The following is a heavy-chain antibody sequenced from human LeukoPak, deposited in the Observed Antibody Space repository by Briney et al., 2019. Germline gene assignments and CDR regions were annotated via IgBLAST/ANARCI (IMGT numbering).Heavy chain of an antibody. J-gene: IGHJ4*02. CDR1: GGSISSGSYY. V-gene: IGHV4-61*02. CDR3: ARSFLTNYYIDY. CDR2: IYTSGST. D-gene: IGHD3-9*01. Sequence: SETLSLTCTVSGGSISSGSYYWSWIRQPAGKGLEWIGRIYTSGSTNYNPSPKSRVTISVDTSKNHFSLKLSSVTAADTVVYYCARSFLTNYYIDYWGQGTLVTVSS.